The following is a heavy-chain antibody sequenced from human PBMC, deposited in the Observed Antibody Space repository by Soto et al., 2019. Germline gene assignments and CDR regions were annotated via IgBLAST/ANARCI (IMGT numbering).Heavy chain of an antibody. J-gene: IGHJ4*02. CDR2: IYYSGST. CDR1: GGSISSSSYF. Sequence: SETLSLTCTVSGGSISSSSYFWGWIRQPPGKGLEWIGYIYYSGSTNYNPSLKSRVTISVDTSKNQFSLKLSSVTAADTAVYYCARAATVTDGIDYWGQGTLVTVSS. V-gene: IGHV4-61*05. D-gene: IGHD4-17*01. CDR3: ARAATVTDGIDY.